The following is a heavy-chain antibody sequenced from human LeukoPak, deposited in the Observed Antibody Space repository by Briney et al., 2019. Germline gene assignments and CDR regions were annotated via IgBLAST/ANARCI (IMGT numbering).Heavy chain of an antibody. CDR2: IKQDGSEK. CDR1: RFTFSSYW. Sequence: QPGGSLRLSCAASRFTFSSYWMSWVRQAPGKGLEWVANIKQDGSEKYYVDSVKGRFTISRDNAKNSLYLQMNSLRAEDTAVYYCARGGAYSSGWNNYYYMDVWGKGTTVTVSS. J-gene: IGHJ6*03. CDR3: ARGGAYSSGWNNYYYMDV. V-gene: IGHV3-7*01. D-gene: IGHD6-19*01.